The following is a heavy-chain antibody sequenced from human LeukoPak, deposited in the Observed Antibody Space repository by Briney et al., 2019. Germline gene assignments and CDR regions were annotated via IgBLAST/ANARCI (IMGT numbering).Heavy chain of an antibody. CDR2: INPNSGGT. CDR3: ARGIVVVTAMPFDY. Sequence: ASVKVSCKASGYTFTGYYMHWVRQAPGQGLEWMGRINPNSGGTNYAQKFQGRVTMTRDTSISTAYMELSRLRSDDTAVNYCARGIVVVTAMPFDYWGQGTLVTVSS. CDR1: GYTFTGYY. V-gene: IGHV1-2*06. J-gene: IGHJ4*02. D-gene: IGHD2-21*02.